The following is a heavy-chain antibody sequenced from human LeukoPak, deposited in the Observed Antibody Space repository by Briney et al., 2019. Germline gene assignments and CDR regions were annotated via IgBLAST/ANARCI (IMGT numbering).Heavy chain of an antibody. V-gene: IGHV4-34*01. CDR2: INHSGST. Sequence: PGGSLRLSCAASGFTFSSYSMNWVRQPPGKGLEWIGEINHSGSTNYNPSLKSRVTISVDTSKNQFSLKLSSVTAADTAVYYCARGKARAGKRVERAPFDYWGQGTLVTVSS. D-gene: IGHD6-13*01. CDR3: ARGKARAGKRVERAPFDY. J-gene: IGHJ4*02. CDR1: GFTFSSYS.